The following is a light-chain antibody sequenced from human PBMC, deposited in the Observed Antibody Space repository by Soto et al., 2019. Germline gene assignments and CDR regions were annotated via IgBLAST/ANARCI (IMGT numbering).Light chain of an antibody. CDR2: GAS. Sequence: EIVLTQSPATLSVSPGERATLSCRASQSVNSNLAWYQQKPGQAPRLLIYGASTRATDIPARFSGSGSETEFTLTISSLQSEDSAVYYCHQYNSWPRGTFGPGTKVEIK. CDR1: QSVNSN. CDR3: HQYNSWPRGT. V-gene: IGKV3-15*01. J-gene: IGKJ3*01.